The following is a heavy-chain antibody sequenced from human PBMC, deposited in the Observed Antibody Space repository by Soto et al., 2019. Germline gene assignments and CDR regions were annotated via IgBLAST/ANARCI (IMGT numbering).Heavy chain of an antibody. V-gene: IGHV1-69*12. Sequence: QVQLVQSGAEVKKPGSSVKVSCKASGGTFSSYAISWVRQAPGQGLEWMGGIIPIFGTANYAQKFQGRVTITGDESTRTAYMELSSLRSEDTAVYYCARGKWQRDLAPAYYYATDVWGQGATVTVSS. D-gene: IGHD1-26*01. CDR1: GGTFSSYA. CDR2: IIPIFGTA. J-gene: IGHJ6*02. CDR3: ARGKWQRDLAPAYYYATDV.